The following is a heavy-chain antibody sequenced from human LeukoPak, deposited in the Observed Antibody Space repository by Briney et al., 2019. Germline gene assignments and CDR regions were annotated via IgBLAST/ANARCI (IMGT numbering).Heavy chain of an antibody. Sequence: SETLSLTCAVSGYSISSGYYWGWIRQPPGKGLEWIGSIYHSGSTYYNPSLKSRVTISVDTSKNQFSLKLSSVTAADTAVYYCARLGYCSSTSCYTGPNWFDPWGQGTLVTVPS. D-gene: IGHD2-2*02. CDR1: GYSISSGYY. CDR2: IYHSGST. J-gene: IGHJ5*02. V-gene: IGHV4-38-2*01. CDR3: ARLGYCSSTSCYTGPNWFDP.